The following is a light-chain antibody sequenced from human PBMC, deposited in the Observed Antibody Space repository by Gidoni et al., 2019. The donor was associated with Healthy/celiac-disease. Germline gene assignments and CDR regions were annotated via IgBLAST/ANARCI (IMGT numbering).Light chain of an antibody. J-gene: IGKJ3*01. CDR3: QQLDQYGFT. CDR2: DAS. V-gene: IGKV1-9*01. Sequence: DIQLAQSPSFLSASVGDRVTITCRASQDIDSSLAWYQQKPGEAPKLLIYDASTLQSAVPSRFSGSGSGTDFTLTISSLQPEDSATYYCQQLDQYGFTFXPXTEVDIK. CDR1: QDIDSS.